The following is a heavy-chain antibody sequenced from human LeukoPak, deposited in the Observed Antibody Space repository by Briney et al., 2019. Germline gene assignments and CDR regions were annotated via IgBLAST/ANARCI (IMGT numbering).Heavy chain of an antibody. J-gene: IGHJ3*02. CDR2: ISYDGSNK. D-gene: IGHD2-15*01. Sequence: PGGSLRLSCAASGFTFSSYGMHWVRQAPGKGLEWVAVISYDGSNKYYADSVKGRFTISRDNSKNTLYLQMNSLRAEDTAVYYCAKNSRSDPDAFDIWGQGTMVTVSS. V-gene: IGHV3-30*18. CDR1: GFTFSSYG. CDR3: AKNSRSDPDAFDI.